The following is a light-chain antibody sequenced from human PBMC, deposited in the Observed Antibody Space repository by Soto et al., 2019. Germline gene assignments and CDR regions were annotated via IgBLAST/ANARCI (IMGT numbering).Light chain of an antibody. CDR2: AAS. CDR3: QQSYTLPWT. J-gene: IGKJ1*01. V-gene: IGKV1-39*01. CDR1: QSIRSF. Sequence: DIQMTQSPSSLSASVGDRVTITCRASQSIRSFLNWYQQKPGKAPQLLIYAASTLQSGVPSRFSGSGSGTDFTLTISSLQPGDFATYYCQQSYTLPWTLGQGTKVDIK.